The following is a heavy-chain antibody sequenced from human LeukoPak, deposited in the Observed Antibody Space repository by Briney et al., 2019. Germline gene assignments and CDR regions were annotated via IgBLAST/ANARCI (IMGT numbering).Heavy chain of an antibody. CDR2: IYYSGST. D-gene: IGHD6-19*01. Sequence: NPSETLSLTRTVSGGSISSYYWSWIRQPPGKGLEWIGYIYYSGSTNYNPSLKSRVTISVDTSKNQFSLKLSSVTAADTAVYYCARASDSGSADYWGQGTLVTVSS. CDR3: ARASDSGSADY. CDR1: GGSISSYY. J-gene: IGHJ4*02. V-gene: IGHV4-59*01.